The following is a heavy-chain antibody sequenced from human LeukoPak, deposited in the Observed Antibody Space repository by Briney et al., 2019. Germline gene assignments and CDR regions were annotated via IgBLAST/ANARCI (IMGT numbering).Heavy chain of an antibody. Sequence: GGSLRLSPAPSGVTLTRYEMESVRQAPGKGLEWVSYISTSGTTIYYADSVKGRFTISRDNAKKSLYLQMNSLRAEDTAVYYGSWINRLQLWGEGTLVTVSS. CDR2: ISTSGTTI. CDR1: GVTLTRYE. CDR3: SWINRLQL. V-gene: IGHV3-48*03. D-gene: IGHD5-12*01. J-gene: IGHJ4*02.